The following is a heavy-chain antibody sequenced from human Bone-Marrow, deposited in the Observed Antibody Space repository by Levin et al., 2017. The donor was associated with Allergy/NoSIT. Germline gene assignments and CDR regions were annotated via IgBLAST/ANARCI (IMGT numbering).Heavy chain of an antibody. J-gene: IGHJ6*02. CDR2: ISSSSSYI. V-gene: IGHV3-21*01. Sequence: GGSLRLSCAASGFTFSSYSMNWVRQAPGKGLEWVSSISSSSSYIYYADSVKGRFTISRDNAKNSLYLQMNSLIAEDTAVYYCASYSSSSRTRIAAAGTTSSGVDYYGMDVWGQGTTVTVSS. CDR3: ASYSSSSRTRIAAAGTTSSGVDYYGMDV. CDR1: GFTFSSYS. D-gene: IGHD6-13*01.